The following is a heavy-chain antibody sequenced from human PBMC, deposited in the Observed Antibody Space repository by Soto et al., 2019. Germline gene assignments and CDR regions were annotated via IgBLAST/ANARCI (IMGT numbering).Heavy chain of an antibody. CDR3: ARLNRLRNDAFDI. V-gene: IGHV4-30-2*01. J-gene: IGHJ3*02. CDR2: IYHGGST. CDR1: GGSISSDYYS. D-gene: IGHD3-16*01. Sequence: QVQLQESGSGLVKPSETLSLTCAVSGGSISSDYYSWSWIRQPPGKDLEWIGYIYHGGSTYYNPSPTSRVTLSVDTSKTHFPLRITSVPAADTAVYSCARLNRLRNDAFDIWGQGTLVGVSS.